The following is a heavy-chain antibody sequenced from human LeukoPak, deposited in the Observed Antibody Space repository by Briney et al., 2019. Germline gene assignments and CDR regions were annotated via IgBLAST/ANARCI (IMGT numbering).Heavy chain of an antibody. CDR1: GYTFTSYG. D-gene: IGHD1-26*01. CDR2: ISAYNGNT. CDR3: ARVASSFYYFDY. J-gene: IGHJ4*02. Sequence: ASVKVSCKASGYTFTSYGISWVRQAPGQGLEWMGWISAYNGNTNYAQKFQGRVTMTTDTSTSTAYMELRSLRSDDTAVYYCARVASSFYYFDYWGQGTLVTVSS. V-gene: IGHV1-18*01.